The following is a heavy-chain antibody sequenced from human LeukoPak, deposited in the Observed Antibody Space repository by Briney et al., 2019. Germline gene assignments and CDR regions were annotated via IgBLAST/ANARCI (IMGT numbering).Heavy chain of an antibody. V-gene: IGHV1-46*01. CDR1: GYTFTSNY. CDR3: ARDQEGFDY. CDR2: IYPRDGST. Sequence: ASVKVSCKASGYTFTSNYIHWVRQAPGRGLEWMGMIYPRDGSTSYAQKFQGRVTVTRDTSTSTVHMELSGLRSEDTAVYYCARDQEGFDYWGQGTLVTVSS. J-gene: IGHJ4*02.